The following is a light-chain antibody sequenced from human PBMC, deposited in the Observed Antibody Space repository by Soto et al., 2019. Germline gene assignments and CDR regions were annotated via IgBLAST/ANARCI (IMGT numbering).Light chain of an antibody. Sequence: EIVLTQSPDTLSLSPGERATLSCRASQSVDSNLFWYQQKPGHSPRLLIFRASTRATGIPARFSGSGSGTEFTLTISSLQSEDFAVYYCQQYQHWPPITFGQGTRREIK. J-gene: IGKJ5*01. CDR3: QQYQHWPPIT. CDR2: RAS. V-gene: IGKV3-15*01. CDR1: QSVDSN.